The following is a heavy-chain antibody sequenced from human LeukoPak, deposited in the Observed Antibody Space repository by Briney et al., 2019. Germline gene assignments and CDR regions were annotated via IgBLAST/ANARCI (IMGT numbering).Heavy chain of an antibody. CDR1: GCSLSNYW. Sequence: PGGSLSLSCAVSGCSLSNYWMQWVRQAPGRGREWVGRVYKDGSITNYADSVKGRFTISRVNAKNTVYLQMNSLRVEVTAVYYCARDPLVSMGGQRSLVTFSS. J-gene: IGHJ4*02. CDR2: VYKDGSIT. CDR3: ARDPLVSM. D-gene: IGHD2/OR15-2a*01. V-gene: IGHV3-74*01.